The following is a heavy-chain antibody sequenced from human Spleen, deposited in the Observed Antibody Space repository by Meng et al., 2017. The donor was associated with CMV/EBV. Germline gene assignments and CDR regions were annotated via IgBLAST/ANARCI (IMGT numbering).Heavy chain of an antibody. D-gene: IGHD6-13*01. J-gene: IGHJ6*02. CDR1: GYTFTDYG. V-gene: IGHV1-18*01. Sequence: ASVKVSCKASGYTFTDYGLSWVRQAPGQGLEWMGWISGYSGNTNYAQNFQGRVTMTADTSTNTAYMELRSLSSVTAADTAVYYCARDNSKLVAAAKGMDVWGQGTTVTVSS. CDR2: ISGYSGNT. CDR3: ARDNSKLVAAAKGMDV.